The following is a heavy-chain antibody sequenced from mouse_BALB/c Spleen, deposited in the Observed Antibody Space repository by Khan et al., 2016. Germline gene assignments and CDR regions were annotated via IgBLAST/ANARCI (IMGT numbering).Heavy chain of an antibody. V-gene: IGHV14-3*02. CDR2: IDPANVNT. D-gene: IGHD2-3*01. CDR1: GFKIKDTY. J-gene: IGHJ2*01. Sequence: VQLKQSGAELVKPGASVKLSCTASGFKIKDTYMHWVKQRPEQGLEWIGRIDPANVNTKYDPKFQGKATITADTSSNTAYLQLSSLTSEDTAVYYCTREGYYPYWGQGTTLTVSS. CDR3: TREGYYPY.